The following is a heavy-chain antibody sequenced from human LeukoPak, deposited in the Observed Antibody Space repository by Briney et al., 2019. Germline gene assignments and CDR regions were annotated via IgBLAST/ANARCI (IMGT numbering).Heavy chain of an antibody. V-gene: IGHV4-59*08. Sequence: ASETLSLTCTVSGGSISSYYWSWIRQPPGKGLEWIGYIYYSGSTNYNPSLESRVTISVDTSKNQFSLKLSSVTAADTAVYYCARIGTDYGGNSYFDYWGQGTLVTVSS. D-gene: IGHD4-23*01. J-gene: IGHJ4*02. CDR1: GGSISSYY. CDR3: ARIGTDYGGNSYFDY. CDR2: IYYSGST.